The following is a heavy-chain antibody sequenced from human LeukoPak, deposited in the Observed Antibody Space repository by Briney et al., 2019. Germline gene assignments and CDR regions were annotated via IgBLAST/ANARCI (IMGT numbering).Heavy chain of an antibody. D-gene: IGHD1-26*01. Sequence: PGGSLRLSCAASGFTFSSYAMSWVRQAPGKGLEWVSSVSGSGGSTYYADAMKGRVTISRDNSKNTVFLQMNSLRDEDTALYFCAEGAVGATLRPHAFDIWGQGTKVTVSS. CDR2: VSGSGGST. J-gene: IGHJ3*02. CDR3: AEGAVGATLRPHAFDI. CDR1: GFTFSSYA. V-gene: IGHV3-23*01.